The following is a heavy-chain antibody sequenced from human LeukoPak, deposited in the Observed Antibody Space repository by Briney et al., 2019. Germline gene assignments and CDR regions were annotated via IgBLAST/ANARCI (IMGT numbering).Heavy chain of an antibody. CDR3: ATYRMPQFRLGVTLAFDY. CDR1: GYTFTSYG. D-gene: IGHD4-11*01. CDR2: ISAYNGNT. Sequence: ASVKVSCKASGYTFTSYGISWVRQAPGQGLEWMGWISAYNGNTNYAQKLQGRVTITTDTSTSTAYMELRSLRSDDTAVYYCATYRMPQFRLGVTLAFDYWGQGTVVTVSS. J-gene: IGHJ4*02. V-gene: IGHV1-18*01.